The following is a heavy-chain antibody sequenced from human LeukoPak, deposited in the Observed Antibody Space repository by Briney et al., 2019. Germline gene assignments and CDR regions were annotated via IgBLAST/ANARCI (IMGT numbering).Heavy chain of an antibody. CDR2: IIPIFGTA. D-gene: IGHD6-13*01. CDR1: GGTFSSYA. V-gene: IGHV1-69*05. Sequence: SVKVSCKASGGTFSSYAISWVRQAPGQGLEWMGGIIPIFGTANYAQKFQGRVTITTDESTSTAYMELSSLRSEDTAVYYCARDRGYSSSRRDYYYYYMDVWGKGTTVTVSS. J-gene: IGHJ6*03. CDR3: ARDRGYSSSRRDYYYYYMDV.